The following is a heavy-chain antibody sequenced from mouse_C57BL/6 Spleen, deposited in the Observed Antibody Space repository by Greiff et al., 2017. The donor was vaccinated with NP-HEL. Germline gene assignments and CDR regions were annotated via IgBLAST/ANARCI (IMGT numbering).Heavy chain of an antibody. CDR2: ISSGSSTI. J-gene: IGHJ3*01. Sequence: EVQLVESGGGLVKPGGSLKLSCAASGFTFSDYGMHWVRQAPEKGLEWVAYISSGSSTIYYADTVKGRFTISRDNAKNTLFLQMTSLRSEDTAMYYCARPHLYYGNYGWFAYWGQGTLVTVSA. V-gene: IGHV5-17*01. CDR1: GFTFSDYG. CDR3: ARPHLYYGNYGWFAY. D-gene: IGHD2-1*01.